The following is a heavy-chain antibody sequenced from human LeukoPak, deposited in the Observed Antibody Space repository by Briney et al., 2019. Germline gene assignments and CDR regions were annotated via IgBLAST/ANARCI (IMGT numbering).Heavy chain of an antibody. CDR3: ARDSFFYYGSGSYYHYYYYYMDV. V-gene: IGHV4-39*07. CDR2: IYYSGST. Sequence: SETLSLTCTVSGGSISSSSYYWGWIRQPPGKGLEWIGSIYYSGSTYYNPSLKSRVTISVDTSKNQFSLKLSSVTAADTAVYYCARDSFFYYGSGSYYHYYYYYMDVWGKGTTVTISS. J-gene: IGHJ6*03. D-gene: IGHD3-10*01. CDR1: GGSISSSSYY.